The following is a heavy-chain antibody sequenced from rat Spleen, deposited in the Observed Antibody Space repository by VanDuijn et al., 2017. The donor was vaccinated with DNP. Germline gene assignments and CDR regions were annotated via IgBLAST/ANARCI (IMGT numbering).Heavy chain of an antibody. V-gene: IGHV5-31*01. CDR3: ATGHFDY. CDR1: GFTFHNYW. J-gene: IGHJ2*01. Sequence: EVQLVESGGGLVQPGRSLKLSCVVSGFTFHNYWMTWIRQAPGKGLEWIASITNTGGSSYYADSVKGRFTISRDNAKSTLYLQMDSLRSEDTATYYCATGHFDYWGQGVTVTVSS. CDR2: ITNTGGSS.